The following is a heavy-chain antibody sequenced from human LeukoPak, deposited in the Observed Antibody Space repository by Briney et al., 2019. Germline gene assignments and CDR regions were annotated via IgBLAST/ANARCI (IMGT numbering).Heavy chain of an antibody. V-gene: IGHV1-18*01. J-gene: IGHJ4*02. Sequence: ASVKVSCKASGYTFTSYGINWVRQAPGQGLEWMGWISAYNSNTHYAQKLQGRVTMTTDTSTSTAYMELRSLRSDDTAVYYCARGSTARYYYDSSGYYRGAFDYWGQGTLVTVSS. CDR2: ISAYNSNT. CDR1: GYTFTSYG. CDR3: ARGSTARYYYDSSGYYRGAFDY. D-gene: IGHD3-22*01.